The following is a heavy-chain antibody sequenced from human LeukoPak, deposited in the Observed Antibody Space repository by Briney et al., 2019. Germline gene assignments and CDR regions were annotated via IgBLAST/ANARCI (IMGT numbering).Heavy chain of an antibody. V-gene: IGHV3-30*18. CDR2: ISYDGSNK. J-gene: IGHJ2*01. CDR1: GFTFSSYG. CDR3: AKDQEQWLVRGYFDL. D-gene: IGHD6-19*01. Sequence: PGGSLRLSCAASGFTFSSYGMHWVRQAPGKGLEWVAVISYDGSNKYYADSVKGRFTISRDNSKNTLYLQMNSLRAEDTAVYYCAKDQEQWLVRGYFDLWGRGTLVTVSS.